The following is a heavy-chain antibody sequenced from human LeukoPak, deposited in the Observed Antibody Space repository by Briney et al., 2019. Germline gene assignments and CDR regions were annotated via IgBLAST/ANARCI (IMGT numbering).Heavy chain of an antibody. Sequence: GGSLRLSCAASGFTFSSYAMSWVRQAPGKGLEWVSAISGSGGSTYYADSVKGRFTISRDDSKNTLYLQMNSLRAEDTAVYCCAKDSRYCSGGSCFKNWGQGTLVTVSS. D-gene: IGHD2-15*01. CDR3: AKDSRYCSGGSCFKN. CDR1: GFTFSSYA. V-gene: IGHV3-23*01. J-gene: IGHJ4*02. CDR2: ISGSGGST.